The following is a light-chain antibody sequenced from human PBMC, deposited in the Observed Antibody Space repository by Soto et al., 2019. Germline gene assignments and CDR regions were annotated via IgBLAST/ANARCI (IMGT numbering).Light chain of an antibody. CDR2: GAS. CDR1: QSVSSNY. J-gene: IGKJ4*01. V-gene: IGKV3-20*01. Sequence: EIVWTQSPGTLSLSPGERATLSCRASQSVSSNYLAWYQQKPGQAPRLLIYGASSMATGIPDRFSGSGDGTDFTLTISRLEPEDFEVSHCQQSGSSPLAFGGRNKVELQ. CDR3: QQSGSSPLA.